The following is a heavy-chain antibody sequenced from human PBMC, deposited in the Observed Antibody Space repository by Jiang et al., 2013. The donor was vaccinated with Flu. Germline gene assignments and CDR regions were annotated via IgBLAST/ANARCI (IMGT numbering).Heavy chain of an antibody. D-gene: IGHD3-3*01. CDR1: GGTFSSYA. V-gene: IGHV1-69*01. Sequence: VQLVESGAEVKKPGSSVKVSCKASGGTFSSYAISWVRQAPGQGLEWMGGIIPIFGTANYAQKFQGRVTITADESTSTAYMELSSLRSEDTAVYYCARVETPAPGFWSGYYHIDPWGQGTLVTVSS. CDR3: ARVETPAPGFWSGYYHIDP. J-gene: IGHJ5*02. CDR2: IIPIFGTA.